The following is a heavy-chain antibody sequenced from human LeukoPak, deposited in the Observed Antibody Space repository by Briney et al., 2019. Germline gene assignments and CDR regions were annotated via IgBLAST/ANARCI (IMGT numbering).Heavy chain of an antibody. CDR1: GGSISSYY. CDR2: IYYSGST. V-gene: IGHV4-59*01. D-gene: IGHD6-25*01. CDR3: ARAGRGTGIAASPI. J-gene: IGHJ3*02. Sequence: SETLSLTCTVSGGSISSYYWIWIRQPSGKGLEWIGYIYYSGSTNYNPPLKSRVSISVDTSKNQLSLKLSSVTPADTAVYYCARAGRGTGIAASPIWGQGTMVTVSS.